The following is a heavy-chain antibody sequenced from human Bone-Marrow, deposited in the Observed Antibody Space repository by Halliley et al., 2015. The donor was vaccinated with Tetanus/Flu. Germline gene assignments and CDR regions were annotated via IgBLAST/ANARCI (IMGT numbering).Heavy chain of an antibody. D-gene: IGHD3-22*01. V-gene: IGHV3-49*02. CDR2: IRREASGGAT. J-gene: IGHJ4*02. Sequence: FIRREASGGATNCAASLRDRFSISRGDSRNIAYLQVNSLKSEDTAMYYCVKGLDGGISMTLDQWGQGTLVSVSS. CDR3: VKGLDGGISMTLDQ.